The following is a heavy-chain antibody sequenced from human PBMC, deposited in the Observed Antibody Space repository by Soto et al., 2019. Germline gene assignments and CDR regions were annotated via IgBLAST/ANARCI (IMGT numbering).Heavy chain of an antibody. CDR2: INHSGST. J-gene: IGHJ2*01. Sequence: PSETLSLTCAVYGGSFSGYYWSWIRQPPGKGLEWIGEINHSGSTNYNPSLKSRVTISVDTSKNQFSPKLSSVTAADTAVYYCARGSDFWSGYAHWYFDLWGRGTLVTVSS. V-gene: IGHV4-34*01. D-gene: IGHD3-3*01. CDR1: GGSFSGYY. CDR3: ARGSDFWSGYAHWYFDL.